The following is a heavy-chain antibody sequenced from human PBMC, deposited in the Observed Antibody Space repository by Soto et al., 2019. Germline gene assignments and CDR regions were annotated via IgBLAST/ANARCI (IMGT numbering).Heavy chain of an antibody. CDR1: GYTFTGYY. D-gene: IGHD2-15*01. Sequence: ASVKVSCKASGYTFTGYYMHWVRQAPGQGLEWMGWINPNSGGTNYAQKFQGRVTMTRDTSISTAYMELSRLRSDDTAVYYCARDFIADDYGMEVWGQGTTVSVSS. CDR2: INPNSGGT. CDR3: ARDFIADDYGMEV. J-gene: IGHJ6*01. V-gene: IGHV1-2*02.